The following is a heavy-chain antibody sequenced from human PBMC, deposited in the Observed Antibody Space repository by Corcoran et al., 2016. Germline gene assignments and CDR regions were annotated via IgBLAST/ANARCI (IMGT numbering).Heavy chain of an antibody. V-gene: IGHV1-69*06. D-gene: IGHD1-26*01. Sequence: QVQLVQSGAEVKKPGSSVKVSCKASGGTFSSYAISWVRQAPGQGLEWMGGIIPIFGTANYAQKFQGRVTITADKSTSTAYMELSSLRSEDTAVYYWARVIRGAALSRYYYYYGMDVWGQGTTVTVSS. CDR3: ARVIRGAALSRYYYYYGMDV. CDR1: GGTFSSYA. CDR2: IIPIFGTA. J-gene: IGHJ6*02.